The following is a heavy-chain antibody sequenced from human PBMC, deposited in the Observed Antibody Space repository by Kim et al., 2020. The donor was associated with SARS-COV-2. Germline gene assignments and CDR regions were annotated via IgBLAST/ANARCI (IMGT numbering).Heavy chain of an antibody. V-gene: IGHV3-30*02. D-gene: IGHD2-15*01. CDR3: AKGVVVVATSFHH. J-gene: IGHJ1*01. Sequence: YADSVKGRLAISRDNSKNTLYLHRNSLRPEDTVVYYCAKGVVVVATSFHHWGQGTLVIVSS.